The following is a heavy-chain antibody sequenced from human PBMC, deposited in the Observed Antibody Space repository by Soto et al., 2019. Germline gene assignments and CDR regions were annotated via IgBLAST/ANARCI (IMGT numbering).Heavy chain of an antibody. CDR2: INHSGST. J-gene: IGHJ4*02. D-gene: IGHD2-15*01. V-gene: IGHV4-34*01. Sequence: SETLSLTSAVDGGSFSGYYWSWIRQPPGKGLEWIGEINHSGSTNYNPSLKSRVTISVDTSKNQFSLKLSSVTAADTAVYYCARGRVGYCSGGSCPGLYYFDYWGQGTLVTVSS. CDR1: GGSFSGYY. CDR3: ARGRVGYCSGGSCPGLYYFDY.